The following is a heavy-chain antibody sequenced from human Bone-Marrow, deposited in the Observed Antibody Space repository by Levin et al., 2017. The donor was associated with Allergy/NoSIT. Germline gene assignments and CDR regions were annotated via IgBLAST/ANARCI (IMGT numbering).Heavy chain of an antibody. CDR2: INNDGSDT. CDR1: GFIFSSYW. J-gene: IGHJ4*02. CDR3: ARDASSKYNY. Sequence: ETLSLTCAASGFIFSSYWMYWVRQAPGKGLVWVSRINNDGSDTGYADSVKGRFTISRDNAKNTLYLQMNSLRADDTAVYYCARDASSKYNYWGQGTLVTVSS. D-gene: IGHD1-1*01. V-gene: IGHV3-74*01.